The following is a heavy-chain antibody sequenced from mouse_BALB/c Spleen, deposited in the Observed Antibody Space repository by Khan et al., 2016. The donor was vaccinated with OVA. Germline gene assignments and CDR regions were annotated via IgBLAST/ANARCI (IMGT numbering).Heavy chain of an antibody. CDR2: INTYTGEP. Sequence: QLVQSGPELKKPGETAKISCKASGYTFTNYGMNWVKQAPGKGLKWMGWINTYTGEPTYADDFKGRFAFSLETSASTAYLQINNLKNEDTATYFCASGAYGYFDVWGAGTTVTVSA. J-gene: IGHJ1*01. V-gene: IGHV9-3-1*01. CDR3: ASGAYGYFDV. CDR1: GYTFTNYG.